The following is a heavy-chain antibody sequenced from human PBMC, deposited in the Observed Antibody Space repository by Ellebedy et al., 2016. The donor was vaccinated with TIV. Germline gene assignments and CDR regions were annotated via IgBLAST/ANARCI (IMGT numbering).Heavy chain of an antibody. V-gene: IGHV3-7*01. D-gene: IGHD3-10*01. J-gene: IGHJ4*02. Sequence: GESLKISXAASGFTFSSYWMTWVRQAPGKGLEWVANIKQDGSEKYYVDSVKGRFTISRDNAKNSLYLQMNSLRAEDTAVYYCAREEGVITSYYFDYWGQGTLVTVPS. CDR2: IKQDGSEK. CDR1: GFTFSSYW. CDR3: AREEGVITSYYFDY.